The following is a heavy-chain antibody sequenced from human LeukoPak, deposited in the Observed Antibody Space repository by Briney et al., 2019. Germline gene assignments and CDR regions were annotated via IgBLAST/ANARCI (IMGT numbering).Heavy chain of an antibody. V-gene: IGHV3-30*18. CDR2: ISYDGSNK. Sequence: PGGSLRLSCAASGFTLSSYGMHWVRQAPGKGLEWVAVISYDGSNKYYADSVKGRFTISRDNSKNTLYLQMNSLRAEDTAVYYCAKDRSPSSPVYSSSWAFYYYYGMDVWGQGTTVTVSS. CDR3: AKDRSPSSPVYSSSWAFYYYYGMDV. CDR1: GFTLSSYG. J-gene: IGHJ6*02. D-gene: IGHD6-13*01.